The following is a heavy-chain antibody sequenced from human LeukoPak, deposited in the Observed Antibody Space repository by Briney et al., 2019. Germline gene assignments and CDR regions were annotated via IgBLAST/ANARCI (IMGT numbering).Heavy chain of an antibody. CDR1: GFSFSSYW. CDR3: AREGFLDY. Sequence: GGSLRLSCAASGFSFSSYWMSWVRQAPGKGLEWVANTNQDGSAENYVDSVRGRFTISRDNAENSLYLQMNSLRAEDTAVYYCAREGFLDYWGQGTLVTVSS. V-gene: IGHV3-7*01. CDR2: TNQDGSAE. J-gene: IGHJ4*02. D-gene: IGHD2/OR15-2a*01.